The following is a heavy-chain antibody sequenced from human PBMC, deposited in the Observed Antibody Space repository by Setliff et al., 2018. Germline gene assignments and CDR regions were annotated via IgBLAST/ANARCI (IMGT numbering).Heavy chain of an antibody. CDR3: ARSSAPSVVLAADFDY. CDR1: GFMFSTFG. Sequence: ASVKVSCKTSGFMFSTFGLSWVRLAPGQAPEWIGCISGYTGDTNYAPRFRDGVTLTIDSASTTAYMKLRSLRSDDTAFYYCARSSAPSVVLAADFDYWGQGTLVTVSS. V-gene: IGHV1-18*01. CDR2: ISGYTGDT. D-gene: IGHD2-21*01. J-gene: IGHJ4*02.